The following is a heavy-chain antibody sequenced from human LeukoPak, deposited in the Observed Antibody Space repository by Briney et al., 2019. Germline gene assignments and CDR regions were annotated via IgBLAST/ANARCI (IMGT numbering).Heavy chain of an antibody. D-gene: IGHD2-15*01. CDR2: IYHSGST. CDR3: ARFVPVVVATPIHWFDP. V-gene: IGHV4-30-2*01. CDR1: GGSMSSGGYS. Sequence: HPSQTLSLTCAVSGGSMSSGGYSWSWIRQPPGKGLEWIGYIYHSGSTYYNPSLKSRVTISVDRSKNQFSLKLSSVTAADTAVYYCARFVPVVVATPIHWFDPWGQGTLVTVSS. J-gene: IGHJ5*02.